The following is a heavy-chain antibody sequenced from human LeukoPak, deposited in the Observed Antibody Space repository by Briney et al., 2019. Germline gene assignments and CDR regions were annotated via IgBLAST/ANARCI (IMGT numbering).Heavy chain of an antibody. CDR2: IYYSGST. CDR1: GGSISSYY. J-gene: IGHJ4*02. V-gene: IGHV4-59*08. D-gene: IGHD5-24*01. CDR3: ARGPNYPSPSPFDY. Sequence: SQTLSLTCTVSGGSISSYYWSWIRQPPGKGLEWIGCIYYSGSTDYNPSLKSRVTISVDTSKNQFSLKLSSVTAADTAVYYCARGPNYPSPSPFDYWGQGTLVTVSS.